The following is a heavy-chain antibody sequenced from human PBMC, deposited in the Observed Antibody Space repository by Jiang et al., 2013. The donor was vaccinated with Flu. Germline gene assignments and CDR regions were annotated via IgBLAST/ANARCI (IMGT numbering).Heavy chain of an antibody. CDR2: IYYSGIT. D-gene: IGHD3-10*01. CDR3: ARATYYYGSGTYHTFDY. V-gene: IGHV4-31*02. J-gene: IGHJ4*02. Sequence: LEWIGYIYYSGITYYNPSLESRVFISVDTSKNQFSLKLNSVSAADTAVYYCARATYYYGSGTYHTFDYWGQGTLVTVSS.